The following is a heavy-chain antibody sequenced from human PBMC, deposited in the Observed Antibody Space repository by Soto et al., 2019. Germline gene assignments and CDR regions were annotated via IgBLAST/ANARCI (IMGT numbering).Heavy chain of an antibody. CDR2: IYYSGST. V-gene: IGHV4-31*03. CDR3: ARQNWNSGPEY. J-gene: IGHJ4*02. D-gene: IGHD1-7*01. Sequence: QVQLQESGPGLVKPSQNLSLTCTVSGASISSASISSGGYYYSWIRQHPGKGLEWFGYIYYSGSTYDNPSLKSRVTISVDTSKNQVSLKLSSVTAADTAVYYCARQNWNSGPEYWGQGTLVTVSS. CDR1: GASISSASISSGGYY.